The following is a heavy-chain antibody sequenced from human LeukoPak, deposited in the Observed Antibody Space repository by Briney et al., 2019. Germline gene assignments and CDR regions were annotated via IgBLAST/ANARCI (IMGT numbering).Heavy chain of an antibody. Sequence: PGGSLRLSCAPSGFSFSTYWMSWVRQAPGKGLEWVANIKEDGSQKYYVDSVKGRFTIFRDNAKNSLSLQMNSLRADDTAVYYCAREVLGTASAFDHWGQGTLVTVSS. CDR2: IKEDGSQK. J-gene: IGHJ4*02. D-gene: IGHD1-1*01. CDR1: GFSFSTYW. CDR3: AREVLGTASAFDH. V-gene: IGHV3-7*03.